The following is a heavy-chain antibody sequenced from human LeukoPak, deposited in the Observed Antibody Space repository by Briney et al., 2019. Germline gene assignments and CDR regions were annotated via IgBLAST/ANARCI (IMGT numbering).Heavy chain of an antibody. J-gene: IGHJ5*02. CDR1: GYTFTSYG. V-gene: IGHV1-18*01. CDR2: ISAYNGNT. CDR3: ARLLYYYDSRGYYRGGNCCDP. D-gene: IGHD3-22*01. Sequence: ASVKVSCKASGYTFTSYGISWVRQAPGQGLEWMGWISAYNGNTNYAQKLQGRVTMTTDTSTSTAYMELRSLRSDDTAVYYCARLLYYYDSRGYYRGGNCCDPWVQGTLVIVSS.